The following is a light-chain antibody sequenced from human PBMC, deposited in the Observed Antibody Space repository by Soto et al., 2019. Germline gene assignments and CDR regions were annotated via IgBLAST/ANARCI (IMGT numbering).Light chain of an antibody. Sequence: QSALTQPASVSGSPGQSITISCTGTSSDVGSYNLVSWYQQHPGTAPKLMIYEGNKRPSGVSNRFSGSKSANTASLTISGLHTEDDADYYCCSYAGTNAFVFGTGTKVTVL. V-gene: IGLV2-23*01. CDR2: EGN. CDR3: CSYAGTNAFV. CDR1: SSDVGSYNL. J-gene: IGLJ1*01.